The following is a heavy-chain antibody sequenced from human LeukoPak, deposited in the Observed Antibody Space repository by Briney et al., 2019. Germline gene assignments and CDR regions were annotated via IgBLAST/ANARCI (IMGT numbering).Heavy chain of an antibody. Sequence: PGGSLRLSCAASGFTFSSYWMTWVRQAPGKGLEWVANIKHNGDELNYVDSVEDRFTISRDNAKNSLYLHMTSLRAEDAAVYYCARELRTFDSWGQGALVTVSS. D-gene: IGHD3-16*01. CDR3: ARELRTFDS. CDR1: GFTFSSYW. J-gene: IGHJ4*02. V-gene: IGHV3-7*01. CDR2: IKHNGDEL.